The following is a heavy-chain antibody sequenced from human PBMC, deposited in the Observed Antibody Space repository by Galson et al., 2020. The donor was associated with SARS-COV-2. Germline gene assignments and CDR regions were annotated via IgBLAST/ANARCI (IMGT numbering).Heavy chain of an antibody. Sequence: ASVKVSCKVSGYTLTELSMHWVRQAPGKGPEWMGGFDPEDGETIYAQKFQGRVTMTEDTSTDTAYMELSSLRSEDTAVYYCATGGAVAGLNWFDPWGQGTLVTVSS. D-gene: IGHD6-19*01. CDR2: FDPEDGET. J-gene: IGHJ5*02. CDR3: ATGGAVAGLNWFDP. V-gene: IGHV1-24*01. CDR1: GYTLTELS.